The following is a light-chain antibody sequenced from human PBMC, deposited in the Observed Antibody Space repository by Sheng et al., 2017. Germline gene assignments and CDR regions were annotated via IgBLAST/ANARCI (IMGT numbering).Light chain of an antibody. J-gene: IGLJ3*02. V-gene: IGLV8-61*01. CDR1: SGSVSTTYY. Sequence: QTVVTQEPSFSVSPGGTVTLTCALSSGSVSTTYYPSWHQQTPGQAPRTLIYNTNTRSSGVPDRFSGYIVGNKAALTITGAQADDESDYYCVVYMGSGTWVFGGGTKLTV. CDR2: NTN. CDR3: VVYMGSGTWV.